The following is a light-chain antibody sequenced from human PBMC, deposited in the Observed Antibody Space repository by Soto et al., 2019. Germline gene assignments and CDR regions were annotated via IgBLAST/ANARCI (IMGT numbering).Light chain of an antibody. CDR3: QQYAKAPLT. CDR2: GAS. V-gene: IGKV3-20*01. Sequence: EIVLTQSPGTLSLSPGERATLSCRASQSVSNNYLAWYQQKPGQAPRLLIYGASNRATGIPDRFSGSGSGTDFTLTISRLEPEDFAVYYCQQYAKAPLTFGQGTKVDIK. J-gene: IGKJ1*01. CDR1: QSVSNNY.